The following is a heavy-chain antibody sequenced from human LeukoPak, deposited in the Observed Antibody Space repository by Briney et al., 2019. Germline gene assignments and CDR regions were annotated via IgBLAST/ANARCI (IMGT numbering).Heavy chain of an antibody. CDR2: MNPNSGNT. CDR1: GYTFTSYD. D-gene: IGHD6-19*01. Sequence: ASVKVSCKASGYTFTSYDINWVRQATGQGLEWMGWMNPNSGNTGYAQKFQGRVTMTRNTSISTAYMELSSLRSEDTAVYYCARSVAEHPLVYNYWGQGTLVTVSS. J-gene: IGHJ4*02. CDR3: ARSVAEHPLVYNY. V-gene: IGHV1-8*01.